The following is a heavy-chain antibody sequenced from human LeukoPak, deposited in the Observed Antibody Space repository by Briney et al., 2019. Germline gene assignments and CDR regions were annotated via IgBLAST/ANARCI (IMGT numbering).Heavy chain of an antibody. J-gene: IGHJ5*02. D-gene: IGHD3-10*01. CDR2: INHSGST. CDR3: ARGSRMVRGVIITKNWLDP. CDR1: GGSFSGYY. Sequence: SETLSLTCAVYGGSFSGYYWSWIRQPPGKGLEWIGEINHSGSTNYNPSLKSRVTISVDTSKNQFSLKLSSVTAADTAVYYCARGSRMVRGVIITKNWLDPWGQGTLVSVSS. V-gene: IGHV4-34*01.